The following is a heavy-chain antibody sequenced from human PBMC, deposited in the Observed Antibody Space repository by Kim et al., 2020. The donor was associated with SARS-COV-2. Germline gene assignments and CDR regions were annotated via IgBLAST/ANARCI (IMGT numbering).Heavy chain of an antibody. V-gene: IGHV3-7*01. Sequence: GGSLRLSCAASGASISGYWMTWVRQTPGKGLEWVANIKQAGTEKYYVDSVRGRFTISRDDTRNSVFLQMYSLRAEDTGVYYCARDRSPNNGYYYRIALDAWGLGTPVTVS. J-gene: IGHJ4*02. CDR3: ARDRSPNNGYYYRIALDA. CDR1: GASISGYW. CDR2: IKQAGTEK. D-gene: IGHD3-10*01.